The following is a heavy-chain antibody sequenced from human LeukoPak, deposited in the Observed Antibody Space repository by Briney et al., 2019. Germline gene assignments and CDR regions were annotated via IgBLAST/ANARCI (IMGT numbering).Heavy chain of an antibody. V-gene: IGHV4-61*02. Sequence: MTSETLSLTCTVSGGSISSGSYYWSWIRQPAGKGLEWIGRIYTSGSTNYNPSLKSRVTMSVDTSKNQFSLKLSSVTAADTAVYYCARDLRSGYYYEEYYYYYYYMDVWGKGTTVTISS. CDR2: IYTSGST. CDR1: GGSISSGSYY. D-gene: IGHD3-22*01. J-gene: IGHJ6*03. CDR3: ARDLRSGYYYEEYYYYYYYMDV.